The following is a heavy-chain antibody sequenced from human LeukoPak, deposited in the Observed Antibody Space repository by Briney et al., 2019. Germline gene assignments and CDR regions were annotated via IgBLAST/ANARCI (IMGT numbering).Heavy chain of an antibody. J-gene: IGHJ4*02. Sequence: PSETLSLTCTVSGGSISSYYWSWIRQPPGKGLEWIGYIYYSGSTNYNPSLKSRVTISVDTSKNQFSLKPSSVTAADTAVYYCARWGGSGSYHLDYWGQGTLVTVSS. D-gene: IGHD3-10*01. CDR1: GGSISSYY. CDR3: ARWGGSGSYHLDY. V-gene: IGHV4-59*08. CDR2: IYYSGST.